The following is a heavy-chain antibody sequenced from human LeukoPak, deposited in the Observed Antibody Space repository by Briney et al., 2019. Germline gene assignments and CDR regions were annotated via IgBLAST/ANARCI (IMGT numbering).Heavy chain of an antibody. J-gene: IGHJ4*02. V-gene: IGHV4-30-2*01. Sequence: PSETLSLTCDVSGVSISSGGYSWSWIRQPPGKGLEWIGEIYHSGSTNYNPSLKSRVTISVDKSKNQFSLKLSSVTAADTAVYYCARQAVAGTSYYFDYWGQGTLVTVSS. CDR1: GVSISSGGYS. CDR2: IYHSGST. CDR3: ARQAVAGTSYYFDY. D-gene: IGHD6-19*01.